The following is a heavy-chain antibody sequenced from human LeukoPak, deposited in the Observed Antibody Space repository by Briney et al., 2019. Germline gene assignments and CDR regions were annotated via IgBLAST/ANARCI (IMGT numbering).Heavy chain of an antibody. CDR2: VYYSGST. V-gene: IGHV4-39*07. CDR3: ARAGLIAAAGKGGYNWFDP. J-gene: IGHJ5*02. Sequence: SETLSLTCTVSGGSISSSSYYWGWIRQPPGKGLEWIGSVYYSGSTYYNPSLKSRVTISVDTSKNQSSLKLSSVTAADTAVYYCARAGLIAAAGKGGYNWFDPWGQGTLVTVSS. D-gene: IGHD6-13*01. CDR1: GGSISSSSYY.